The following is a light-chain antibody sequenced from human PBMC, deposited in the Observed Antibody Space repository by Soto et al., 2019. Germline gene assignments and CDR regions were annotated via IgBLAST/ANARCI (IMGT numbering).Light chain of an antibody. V-gene: IGKV3-15*01. CDR2: AAS. CDR1: QIIRDN. CDR3: QQYNNWPPYT. Sequence: EMVMTQSPATLSVSPGERATLSCRASQIIRDNLAWYQQRPGQAPRLLIYAASSRASGIPARFSGSGSGTEFTLSISSLQSEDFAVYYCQQYNNWPPYTFGQGTKVDIK. J-gene: IGKJ2*01.